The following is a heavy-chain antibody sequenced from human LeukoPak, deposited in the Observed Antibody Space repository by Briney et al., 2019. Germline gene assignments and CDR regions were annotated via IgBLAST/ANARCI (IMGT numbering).Heavy chain of an antibody. V-gene: IGHV1-69*13. Sequence: VKVSCKASGYTFTGYYMHWVRQAPGQGLEWMGGIIHVFGTPNYAQKFQGRVTISTDDLKTTAYLELSNLRSEDTAVYYCAGGATRRFDYWGQGTLVTVSS. D-gene: IGHD1-26*01. CDR1: GYTFTGYY. CDR2: IIHVFGTP. J-gene: IGHJ4*02. CDR3: AGGATRRFDY.